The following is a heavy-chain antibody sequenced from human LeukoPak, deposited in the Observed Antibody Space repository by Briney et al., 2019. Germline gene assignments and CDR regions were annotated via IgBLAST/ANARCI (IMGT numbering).Heavy chain of an antibody. Sequence: NPGGSLRLSCAASGFTFSDYYMSWIRQAPGKGLEWVSYISSSGSTIYYADSVKGRFTISRDNAKNSLYLQMNSLRAEDTAVYYCARDQIAVAGSAFDIWGQGTMVTVSS. CDR2: ISSSGSTI. CDR3: ARDQIAVAGSAFDI. CDR1: GFTFSDYY. J-gene: IGHJ3*02. D-gene: IGHD6-19*01. V-gene: IGHV3-11*04.